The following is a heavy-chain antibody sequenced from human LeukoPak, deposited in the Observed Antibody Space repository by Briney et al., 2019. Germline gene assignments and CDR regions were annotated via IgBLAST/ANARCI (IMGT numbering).Heavy chain of an antibody. CDR2: IHYSGST. J-gene: IGHJ4*02. D-gene: IGHD5-24*01. V-gene: IGHV4-59*08. CDR1: GGSISGYF. CDR3: ARRSRDGYKYYFDY. Sequence: SETLSLTCTVSGGSISGYFWSWIRQPPGKGLEWIGYIHYSGSTNYNPSLKSRVTISVDTSKNQFSLKLSSVTAADTAVYYCARRSRDGYKYYFDYWGQGTLVTVSS.